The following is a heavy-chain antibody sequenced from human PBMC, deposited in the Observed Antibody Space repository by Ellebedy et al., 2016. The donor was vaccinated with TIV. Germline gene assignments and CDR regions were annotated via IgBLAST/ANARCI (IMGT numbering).Heavy chain of an antibody. V-gene: IGHV3-74*01. CDR3: ATGPYSYGWGY. Sequence: PGGSLRLSCAASEFTFSSYWRHWVRQTPGKGRVWVSRISPDGRGTSYADSVKGRFTISRDNAKNTMYLQMNSLKAEDTAVYYCATGPYSYGWGYWGQGTLVTVSS. J-gene: IGHJ4*02. D-gene: IGHD5-18*01. CDR2: ISPDGRGT. CDR1: EFTFSSYW.